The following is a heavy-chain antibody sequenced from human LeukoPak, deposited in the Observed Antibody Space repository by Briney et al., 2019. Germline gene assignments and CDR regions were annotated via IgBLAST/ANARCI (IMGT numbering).Heavy chain of an antibody. CDR1: GGSFSGYY. Sequence: SETLSPTCAVYGGSFSGYYWSWIRQPPGKGLEWIGEINHSGSTNYNPSLKSRVTISVDTSKNQFSLKLSSVTAADTAVYYCARGAPYCSGGSCYSGTTVVTQNYYYYYMDVWGKGTTVTVSS. J-gene: IGHJ6*03. D-gene: IGHD2-15*01. V-gene: IGHV4-34*01. CDR2: INHSGST. CDR3: ARGAPYCSGGSCYSGTTVVTQNYYYYYMDV.